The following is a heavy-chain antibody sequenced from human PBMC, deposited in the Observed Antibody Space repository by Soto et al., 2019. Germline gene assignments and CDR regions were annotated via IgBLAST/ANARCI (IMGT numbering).Heavy chain of an antibody. CDR1: GDSVSSNSAA. V-gene: IGHV6-1*01. CDR2: TYYRSKWYN. J-gene: IGHJ5*02. CDR3: ARSSYDFWSGYYIMFDP. Sequence: TLSLTCAISGDSVSSNSAAWNWIRQSPSRGLEWLGRTYYRSKWYNDYAVSVKSRITINPDTSKNQFSLQLNSVTPEDTAVYYCARSSYDFWSGYYIMFDPWGQGTLVTVSS. D-gene: IGHD3-3*01.